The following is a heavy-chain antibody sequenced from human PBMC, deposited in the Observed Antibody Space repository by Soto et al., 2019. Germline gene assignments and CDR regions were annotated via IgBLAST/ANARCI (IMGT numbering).Heavy chain of an antibody. D-gene: IGHD1-26*01. V-gene: IGHV1-69*13. Sequence: GASVKVSCKASGGTFSSYAISWVRQAPGQGLEWMGGIIPIFGTADYAQKFQGRVTITADESTSTAYMELSSLRSEDTAVYYCARGNGGSYLHPYNWFDPWGQGTLVTVSS. CDR3: ARGNGGSYLHPYNWFDP. CDR2: IIPIFGTA. CDR1: GGTFSSYA. J-gene: IGHJ5*02.